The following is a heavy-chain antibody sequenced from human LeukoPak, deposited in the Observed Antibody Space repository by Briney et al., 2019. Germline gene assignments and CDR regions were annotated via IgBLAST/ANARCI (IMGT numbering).Heavy chain of an antibody. D-gene: IGHD4-17*01. V-gene: IGHV3-48*02. J-gene: IGHJ4*02. CDR1: GFTLSSYS. CDR2: IDSDTYGNTI. CDR3: ARDRDYAFDY. Sequence: GGSLRLSCAASGFTLSSYSMNWVRQAPGKGLEWISYIDSDTYGNTIYYADIVRGRFAISRDNAKNSLYLQMNSLRDEDTALYYCARDRDYAFDYWGQGTLVTVSS.